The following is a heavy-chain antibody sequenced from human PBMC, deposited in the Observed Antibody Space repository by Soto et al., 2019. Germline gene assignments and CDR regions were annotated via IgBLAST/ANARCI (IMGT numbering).Heavy chain of an antibody. CDR2: ISSSSSYI. CDR3: ARVMVAGTNWFDP. Sequence: EVQLVESGGGLVKPGGSLRLSCAASGFTFSSYSMNWVRQAPGKGLEWVSSISSSSSYIYYADSVKARFTISRHNAKNSLYLQMNSLRAEDTAVYYCARVMVAGTNWFDPWGQETLVTVSS. D-gene: IGHD6-19*01. CDR1: GFTFSSYS. V-gene: IGHV3-21*01. J-gene: IGHJ5*02.